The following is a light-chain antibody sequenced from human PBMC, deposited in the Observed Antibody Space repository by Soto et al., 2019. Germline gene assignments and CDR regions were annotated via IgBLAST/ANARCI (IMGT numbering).Light chain of an antibody. J-gene: IGKJ1*01. CDR2: GAS. Sequence: EIVMTQSPATLSVSPGERATLSCRASQSVSSNLAWYQQKPGQAPRLLIYGASTRATGIPARFSGSRSGTELPPPISSPLSADFAGYYCQQYNNWRRTFGPGNTVEI. CDR3: QQYNNWRRT. CDR1: QSVSSN. V-gene: IGKV3-15*01.